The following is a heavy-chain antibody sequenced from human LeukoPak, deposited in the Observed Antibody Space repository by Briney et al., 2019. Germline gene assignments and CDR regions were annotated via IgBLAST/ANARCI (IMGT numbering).Heavy chain of an antibody. Sequence: SETLSPTCTVSDGSISSYYWSWIRQPAGKGLGWIGRIYPSGSTNYNPSLKSRVTMSVDTSKNQFSLKLSSVTAADTAVYYCARTSSNSWSYGMDVWGQGTTVTVSS. CDR2: IYPSGST. V-gene: IGHV4-4*07. D-gene: IGHD6-13*01. CDR1: DGSISSYY. CDR3: ARTSSNSWSYGMDV. J-gene: IGHJ6*02.